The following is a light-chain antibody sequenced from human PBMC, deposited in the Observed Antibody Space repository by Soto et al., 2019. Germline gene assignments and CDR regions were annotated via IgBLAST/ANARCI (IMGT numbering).Light chain of an antibody. CDR2: DAS. J-gene: IGKJ1*01. V-gene: IGKV1-5*01. Sequence: DIQMTQSPSTLSASVGDRVTITCRASQSISSWLAWYQQKPGTAPKLLIYDASSLESGVPSRFSGSGSGTEFTLTISSLQPDDFATYYCQQYNSYSWTFGQGTKVDIK. CDR1: QSISSW. CDR3: QQYNSYSWT.